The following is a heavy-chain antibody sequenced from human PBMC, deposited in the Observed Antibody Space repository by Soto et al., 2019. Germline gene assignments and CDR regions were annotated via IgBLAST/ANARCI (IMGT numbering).Heavy chain of an antibody. Sequence: QVQLVQSGAEVKKPGASVKVSCKASGYTFTSYGISWVRQAPGQGREWMGWISAYNGNTNYAQKLQGRVTMTTDTSTSTAYMELRSLRSDDTAVYYCERDRLWGYYGSGSYRGRGPYYYYGMDVWGQGTTVTVSS. J-gene: IGHJ6*02. CDR2: ISAYNGNT. D-gene: IGHD3-10*01. V-gene: IGHV1-18*01. CDR3: ERDRLWGYYGSGSYRGRGPYYYYGMDV. CDR1: GYTFTSYG.